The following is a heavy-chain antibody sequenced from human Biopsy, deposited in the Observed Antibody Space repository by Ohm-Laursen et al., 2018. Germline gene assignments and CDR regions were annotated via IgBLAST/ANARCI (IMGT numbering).Heavy chain of an antibody. D-gene: IGHD4-23*01. CDR3: ARGSNEYGGLYFPH. CDR2: ISHTGYT. J-gene: IGHJ1*01. V-gene: IGHV4-4*07. CDR1: GTSLSNFY. Sequence: TLSLTCTVSGTSLSNFYWSWIRQPAGKGLEWIGHISHTGYTSYKSSLKSRVTISLDTSRKHFSLRLTSLAAADTAVYYCARGSNEYGGLYFPHWGQGTLVTVSS.